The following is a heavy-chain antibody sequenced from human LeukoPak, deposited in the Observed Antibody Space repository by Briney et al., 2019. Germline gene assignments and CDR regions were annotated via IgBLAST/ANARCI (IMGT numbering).Heavy chain of an antibody. CDR3: ARVPKGAAPRLYYGMDV. V-gene: IGHV4-34*01. Sequence: PSETLSLTCAVYGGSFSGYYWSWIRQPPGKGLEWIGEINHSGSTNYNPSLKSRVTISVDTSKNQFSLKLTSVTAADTAVYYCARVPKGAAPRLYYGMDVWGQGTTVTVSS. J-gene: IGHJ6*02. D-gene: IGHD4/OR15-4a*01. CDR1: GGSFSGYY. CDR2: INHSGST.